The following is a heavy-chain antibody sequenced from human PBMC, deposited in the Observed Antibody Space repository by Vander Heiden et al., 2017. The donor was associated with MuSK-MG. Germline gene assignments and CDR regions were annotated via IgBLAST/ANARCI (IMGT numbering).Heavy chain of an antibody. V-gene: IGHV1-2*02. Sequence: QVQLVQSGAEVKKPGASVKVYCKASGYTFTGYYMHWVRQAPGQGLEWMGWINPNSGGTNYAQKFQGRVTMTRDTSISTAYMELSRLRSDDTAVYYCARGERFLEWLLSSYFDYWGQGTLVTVSS. CDR2: INPNSGGT. D-gene: IGHD3-3*01. J-gene: IGHJ4*02. CDR3: ARGERFLEWLLSSYFDY. CDR1: GYTFTGYY.